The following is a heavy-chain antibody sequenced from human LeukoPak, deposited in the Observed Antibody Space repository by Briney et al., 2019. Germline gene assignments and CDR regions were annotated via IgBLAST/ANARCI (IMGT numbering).Heavy chain of an antibody. CDR3: ARDFRHILDY. CDR2: ISYDGSNK. Sequence: GRSLRLSCAASGFTFSSYAMHCVRQAPGKGLEWVAVISYDGSNKYYADSVKGRFTISRDNSKNTLYLQMNSLRAEDTAVYYCARDFRHILDYWGQGTLVTVSS. J-gene: IGHJ4*02. CDR1: GFTFSSYA. V-gene: IGHV3-30*04. D-gene: IGHD3-10*01.